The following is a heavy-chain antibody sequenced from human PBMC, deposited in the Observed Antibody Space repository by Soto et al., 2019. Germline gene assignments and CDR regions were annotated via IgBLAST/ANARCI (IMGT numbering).Heavy chain of an antibody. J-gene: IGHJ2*01. V-gene: IGHV3-30-3*01. CDR1: GFTFSSYA. D-gene: IGHD3-10*01. CDR3: ARDITMVRGPGYFAL. CDR2: ISYDGSNK. Sequence: GGSLRLSCAASGFTFSSYAMHWVRQAPGKGLEWVAVISYDGSNKYYADSVKGRFTISRDNSKNTLYLQMNSLRAEDTAVYYCARDITMVRGPGYFALWGRGTLVTVSS.